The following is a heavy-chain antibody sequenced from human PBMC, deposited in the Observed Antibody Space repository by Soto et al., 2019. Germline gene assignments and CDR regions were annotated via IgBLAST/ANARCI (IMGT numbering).Heavy chain of an antibody. Sequence: GGSLRLSCTASGFTFGDYAMSWFRQAPGKGLEWVGFIRSKAYGGTTEYAASVKGRFTISRDDSKSIAYLQMNSLKTEDTAVYYCTRDSIQGWYVGAFDYWGQGTLVTVSS. V-gene: IGHV3-49*03. CDR2: IRSKAYGGTT. CDR1: GFTFGDYA. D-gene: IGHD6-19*01. CDR3: TRDSIQGWYVGAFDY. J-gene: IGHJ4*02.